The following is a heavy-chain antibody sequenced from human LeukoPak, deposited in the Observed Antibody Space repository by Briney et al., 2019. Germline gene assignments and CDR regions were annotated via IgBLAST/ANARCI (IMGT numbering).Heavy chain of an antibody. J-gene: IGHJ4*02. Sequence: GGSLRLSCAASGFTFSSYGMHWVRQAPGKGLEWVAVISYDGSNKYYADSVKGRFTISRDNSKNTLYLQMNSLRAEDTAVYYCARDQDGSAGGSFDYWGQGTLVTVSS. CDR2: ISYDGSNK. CDR1: GFTFSSYG. D-gene: IGHD3-16*01. V-gene: IGHV3-30*03. CDR3: ARDQDGSAGGSFDY.